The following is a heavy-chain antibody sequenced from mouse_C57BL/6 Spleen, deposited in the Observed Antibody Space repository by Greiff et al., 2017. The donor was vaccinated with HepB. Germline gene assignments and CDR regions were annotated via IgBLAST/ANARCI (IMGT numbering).Heavy chain of an antibody. J-gene: IGHJ2*01. CDR1: GYTFTSYW. Sequence: VQLQQSGAELVMPGASVKLSCKASGYTFTSYWMHWVKQRPGQGLEWIGEIDPSDSYTNYNQTFKGKSTLTVDKSSSTAYMQLSSLTSEDSAVYYCARGYYHTLFDYWGQGTTLTVSS. CDR2: IDPSDSYT. D-gene: IGHD2-3*01. CDR3: ARGYYHTLFDY. V-gene: IGHV1-69*01.